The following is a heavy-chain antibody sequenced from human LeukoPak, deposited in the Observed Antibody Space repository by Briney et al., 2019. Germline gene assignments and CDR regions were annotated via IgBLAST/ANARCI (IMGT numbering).Heavy chain of an antibody. D-gene: IGHD2-2*01. Sequence: GGSLRLSCAASGFTFSRDAMSWVRQAPGKGLEWVSGISGGAGSTYYADSVKGRFTISRDNSKNTLYLQMNSLRAQDTAVYYCAKAPPIAVVPAGWGQGTLVTVSS. V-gene: IGHV3-23*01. CDR1: GFTFSRDA. J-gene: IGHJ4*02. CDR3: AKAPPIAVVPAG. CDR2: ISGGAGST.